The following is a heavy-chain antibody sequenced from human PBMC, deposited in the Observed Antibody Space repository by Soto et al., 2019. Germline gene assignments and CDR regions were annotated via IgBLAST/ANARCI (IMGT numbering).Heavy chain of an antibody. CDR3: ARDFLSAGSGTGDYSVVNWFDP. CDR2: IKQDGSEK. V-gene: IGHV3-7*01. CDR1: GFTFSSYW. D-gene: IGHD3-9*01. J-gene: IGHJ5*02. Sequence: GGSLRLSCAASGFTFSSYWMSWFRQAPGKGLEWVANIKQDGSEKYYVDSVKGRFTISRDNAKNSLYLQMNSLRAEDTAVYYCARDFLSAGSGTGDYSVVNWFDPWGQGTLVTVAS.